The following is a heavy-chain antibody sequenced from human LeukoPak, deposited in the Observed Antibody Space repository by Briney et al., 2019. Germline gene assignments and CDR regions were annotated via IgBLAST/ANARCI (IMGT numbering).Heavy chain of an antibody. CDR3: ARVLVGYFDY. D-gene: IGHD1-26*01. CDR2: ISSSGSTI. CDR1: GFTFSNYE. Sequence: GGFLRLSCAASGFTFSNYEMNWVRQAPGKGLEWVSYISSSGSTIYYADSVKGRFTISRDNAKNSLFLQMNSLRAEDTAVYYCARVLVGYFDYWGQGTLVTVSS. V-gene: IGHV3-48*03. J-gene: IGHJ4*02.